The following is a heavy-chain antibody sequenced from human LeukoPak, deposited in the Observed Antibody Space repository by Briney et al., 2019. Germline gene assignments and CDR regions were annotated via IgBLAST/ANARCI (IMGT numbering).Heavy chain of an antibody. CDR1: GFTFDDYG. D-gene: IGHD3-9*01. V-gene: IGHV3-23*01. CDR3: AKDKTISDPFDY. J-gene: IGHJ4*02. CDR2: ISGSGGST. Sequence: GGSLRLSCAASGFTFDDYGMSWVRQAPGKGLEWVSAISGSGGSTYYADSVKGRFTISRDNSKNTLYLQITGLRAEDTAIYYCAKDKTISDPFDYWGQGTLVTVSS.